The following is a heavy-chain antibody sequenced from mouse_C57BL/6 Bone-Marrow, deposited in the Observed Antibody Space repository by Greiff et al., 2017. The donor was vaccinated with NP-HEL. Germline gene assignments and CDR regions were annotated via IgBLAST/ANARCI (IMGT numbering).Heavy chain of an antibody. CDR1: GYSITSGYY. CDR2: ISYDGSN. J-gene: IGHJ2*01. CDR3: ARYWGY. Sequence: EVKLQESGPGLVKPSQSLSLTCSVTGYSITSGYYWNWIRQFPGNKLEWMGYISYDGSNNYNPSLKNRISITRDTSKNQFFLKLNSVTTEDTATYYCARYWGYWGQGTTLTVSS. V-gene: IGHV3-6*01.